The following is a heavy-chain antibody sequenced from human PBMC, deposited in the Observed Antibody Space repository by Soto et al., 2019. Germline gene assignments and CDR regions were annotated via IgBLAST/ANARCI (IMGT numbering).Heavy chain of an antibody. Sequence: SVKVSCKASGGTFSSYTISWVRQAPGQGLEWMGRIIPILGIANYAQKFQGRVTVTADKSTSTAYMELSSLRSEDTAVYYCASGPTGIAAAGSDYWGQGTLVTVSS. CDR3: ASGPTGIAAAGSDY. V-gene: IGHV1-69*02. D-gene: IGHD6-13*01. CDR2: IIPILGIA. CDR1: GGTFSSYT. J-gene: IGHJ4*02.